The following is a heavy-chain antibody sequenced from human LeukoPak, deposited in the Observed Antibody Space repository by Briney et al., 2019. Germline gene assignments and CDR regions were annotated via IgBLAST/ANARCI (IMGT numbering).Heavy chain of an antibody. CDR2: ISSSSSYI. CDR3: ARYMTVYGDYGPFDY. D-gene: IGHD4-17*01. Sequence: PGGSLRLSCAASGFTFSSYSMNWVRQAPGKGLEWVSSISSSSSYIYYADSVKGRFTISRDNAKNSLYLQMNSLRAEDTAVYCCARYMTVYGDYGPFDYWGQGTLVTVSS. V-gene: IGHV3-21*01. CDR1: GFTFSSYS. J-gene: IGHJ4*02.